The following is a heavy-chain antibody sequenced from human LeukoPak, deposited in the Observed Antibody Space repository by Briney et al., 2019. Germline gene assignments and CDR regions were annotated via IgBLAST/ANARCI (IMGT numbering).Heavy chain of an antibody. J-gene: IGHJ3*02. CDR2: ISGRGGST. V-gene: IGHV3-23*01. CDR3: AKGFVTDSSGYYAVFAFDI. D-gene: IGHD3-22*01. Sequence: GGSLRLSCAASGFTFSTFAMSWVRQAPGKGLEWVSTISGRGGSTYYADSVKGRFTISRDNSKNTLYMQLNSLRAEDTAVYYCAKGFVTDSSGYYAVFAFDIWGQGTMVTVSS. CDR1: GFTFSTFA.